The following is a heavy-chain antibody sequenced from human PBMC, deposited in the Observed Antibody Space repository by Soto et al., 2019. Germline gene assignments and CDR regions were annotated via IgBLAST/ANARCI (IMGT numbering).Heavy chain of an antibody. CDR2: VSAGGGAA. CDR3: ARAEGGAFDH. D-gene: IGHD3-16*01. V-gene: IGHV3-23*01. J-gene: IGHJ4*02. Sequence: EVQLLESGGGLVQPGGSLRLSCTASGFAFSTYVMSWVRQAPGKGLEWVSSVSAGGGAAWHTDSVRGRFTVTKDKSKNPLFLQLSSLRAEDTAVYYCARAEGGAFDHWGQGTQVTVST. CDR1: GFAFSTYV.